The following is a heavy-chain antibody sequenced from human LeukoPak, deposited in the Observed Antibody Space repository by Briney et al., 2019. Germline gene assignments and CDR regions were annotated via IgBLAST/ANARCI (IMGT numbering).Heavy chain of an antibody. D-gene: IGHD5-12*01. Sequence: SETLSLTCTLSRGSISRGSYYWSWIRQPAGKGLEWIGRIYTSGSTNYNPSLKSRVTISVDTSKNQFSLKLSSVTAADTAVYYCAHKGDSGHPRGYYYYMDIWGTGTTVTVSS. CDR1: RGSISRGSYY. CDR3: AHKGDSGHPRGYYYYMDI. V-gene: IGHV4-61*02. J-gene: IGHJ6*03. CDR2: IYTSGST.